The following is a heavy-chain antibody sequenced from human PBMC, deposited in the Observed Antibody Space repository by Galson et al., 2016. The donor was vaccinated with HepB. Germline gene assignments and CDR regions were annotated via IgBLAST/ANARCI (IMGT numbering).Heavy chain of an antibody. CDR3: ARENYGMLTGYGPSEL. CDR1: GFIFSSYS. D-gene: IGHD3-9*01. V-gene: IGHV3-48*02. CDR2: ISTGSKTL. J-gene: IGHJ4*02. Sequence: SLRLSCAASGFIFSSYSMNWVRQAPGKGLEWVSYISTGSKTLYSDDVVKGRFTISRNTATTSLYLQMSRRRDEDTALYYCARENYGMLTGYGPSELWGQGTLVTVSS.